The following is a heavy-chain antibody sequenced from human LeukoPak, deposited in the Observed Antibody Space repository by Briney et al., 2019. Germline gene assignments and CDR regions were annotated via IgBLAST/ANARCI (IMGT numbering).Heavy chain of an antibody. V-gene: IGHV3-21*01. CDR2: ISGSSSCI. D-gene: IGHD4-17*01. CDR1: GFTFSSYS. Sequence: GGSLRLSCAASGFTFSSYSMNWVRQAPGKGLEWVSSISGSSSCIYYADSVKGRFTISRDNAKNSLYLQMNSLRAEDTAVYYCARGLGDSTDYWGQGTLVTVSS. CDR3: ARGLGDSTDY. J-gene: IGHJ4*02.